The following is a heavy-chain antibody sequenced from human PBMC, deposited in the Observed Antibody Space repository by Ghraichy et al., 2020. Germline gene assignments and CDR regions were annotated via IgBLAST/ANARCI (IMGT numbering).Heavy chain of an antibody. V-gene: IGHV4-59*08. CDR3: ARIAYDFWSAYYYGMDV. J-gene: IGHJ6*02. CDR1: GGSISSYY. CDR2: IYYSGST. Sequence: SETLSLTCTVSGGSISSYYWSWIRQPPGKGLEWIGYIYYSGSTNYNPSLKSRVTISVDTSKNQFSLKLSSVTAADTAVYYCARIAYDFWSAYYYGMDVWGQGTTVTVSS. D-gene: IGHD3-3*01.